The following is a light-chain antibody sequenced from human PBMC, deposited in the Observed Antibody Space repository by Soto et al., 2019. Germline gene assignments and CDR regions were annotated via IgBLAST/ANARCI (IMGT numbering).Light chain of an antibody. CDR1: SGHSSYA. V-gene: IGLV4-69*01. Sequence: QLVLTQSPSASASLGASVNLTCTRSSGHSSYAIAWHQQQPEKGPRYLMKLNSDGSHNKGDGIPDRFSGSSSGAERYLTISSLQSEDEADYYCQTWGTGIHVVFGGGTKLTVL. CDR2: LNSDGSH. CDR3: QTWGTGIHVV. J-gene: IGLJ2*01.